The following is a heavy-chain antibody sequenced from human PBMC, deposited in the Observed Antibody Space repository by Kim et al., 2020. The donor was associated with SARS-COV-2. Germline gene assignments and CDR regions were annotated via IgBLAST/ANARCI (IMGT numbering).Heavy chain of an antibody. J-gene: IGHJ4*02. D-gene: IGHD7-27*01. CDR2: ISTNGGST. Sequence: GGSLRLSCSASGFTFSNYAIHWVRQAPGKGLEYVSRISTNGGSTYYADSVKGRFTISRDNSKNTLYLQMSSLRTEDTAVYYCVKDSHRTGDQRGYFDYWGQGTLVTVSS. V-gene: IGHV3-64D*06. CDR1: GFTFSNYA. CDR3: VKDSHRTGDQRGYFDY.